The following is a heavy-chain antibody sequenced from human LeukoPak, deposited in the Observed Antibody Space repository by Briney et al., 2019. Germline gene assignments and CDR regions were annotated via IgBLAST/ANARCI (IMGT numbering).Heavy chain of an antibody. J-gene: IGHJ3*02. Sequence: GGSLRLSCAASGFTFSSYEMNWVRQAPGKGLEWVSYISSSGSTIYYADSVKGRFTISRDNAKNSLYLQMSSLRAEDTAVYYCARDANNWSDGPAIDAFDIWGQGTMATVSS. CDR3: ARDANNWSDGPAIDAFDI. CDR1: GFTFSSYE. CDR2: ISSSGSTI. V-gene: IGHV3-48*03. D-gene: IGHD1-20*01.